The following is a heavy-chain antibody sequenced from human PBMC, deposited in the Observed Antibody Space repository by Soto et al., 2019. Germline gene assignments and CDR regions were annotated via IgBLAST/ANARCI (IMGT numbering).Heavy chain of an antibody. CDR2: INSGSTAI. CDR1: GFSFSGYS. J-gene: IGHJ6*02. CDR3: ARELDGIDV. Sequence: GGSLRLSCVASGFSFSGYSMNWVRQAPGKGLQWVSFINSGSTAIYYADSVKGRFTISRDNAKNSLYLQMNSLRAEDTAVYYCARELDGIDVWGQGTXVTVSS. V-gene: IGHV3-48*01.